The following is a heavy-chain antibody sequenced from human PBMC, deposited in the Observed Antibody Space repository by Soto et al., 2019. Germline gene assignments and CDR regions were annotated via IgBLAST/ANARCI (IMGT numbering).Heavy chain of an antibody. Sequence: ASVKVSCKASGYTFTSYDVNWLRQATGQGLEWMGWMNPNSGNTGYAQKFQGRVTMTRNTSISTAYMELSSLRSEDTAVYYCARAPRLMVYAIGLYYYYMDVWGKGTTVTVSS. D-gene: IGHD2-8*01. CDR2: MNPNSGNT. J-gene: IGHJ6*03. CDR3: ARAPRLMVYAIGLYYYYMDV. V-gene: IGHV1-8*01. CDR1: GYTFTSYD.